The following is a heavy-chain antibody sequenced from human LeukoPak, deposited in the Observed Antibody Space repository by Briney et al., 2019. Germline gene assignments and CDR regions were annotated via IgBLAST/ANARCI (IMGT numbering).Heavy chain of an antibody. Sequence: SETLSLTCAVYGGSFSGYYWNLIRQPPGKGLEWIGEINESGGTNYNPSLKSRVTISIDMSKTQFSLKLTSVTAADTAVYYCARVVDDILTGYSSNYFAPWGQGTLVTVSS. V-gene: IGHV4-34*01. CDR1: GGSFSGYY. CDR3: ARVVDDILTGYSSNYFAP. D-gene: IGHD3-9*01. J-gene: IGHJ5*02. CDR2: INESGGT.